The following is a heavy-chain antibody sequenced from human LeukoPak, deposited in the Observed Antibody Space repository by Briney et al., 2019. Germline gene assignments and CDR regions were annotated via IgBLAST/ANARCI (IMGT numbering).Heavy chain of an antibody. CDR1: GGSIRSGGYS. V-gene: IGHV4-30-4*07. CDR2: IYYSGST. CDR3: SRGRRWITYFDY. D-gene: IGHD2-2*03. J-gene: IGHJ4*02. Sequence: SGTLSLTCAVSGGSIRSGGYSWGWLRQPPGRGLEWIGYIYYSGSTYYNPSLKSRVTISVDTSKNHFSLKLSSVTAADTAVYYYSRGRRWITYFDYWCQGTLVTVSS.